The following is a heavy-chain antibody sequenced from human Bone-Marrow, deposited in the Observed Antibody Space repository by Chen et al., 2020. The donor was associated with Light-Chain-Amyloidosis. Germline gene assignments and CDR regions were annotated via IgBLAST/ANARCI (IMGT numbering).Heavy chain of an antibody. Sequence: EVPLEQSGPEVKKPGESLKISCKGSGYTFPNYWIGWVRQMPGKGLEWMGVIYPDDSDARYSPSFGGQVTISADKSITTAYLQWRSLKASDTAMYYCARRRDGYNFDYWGQGTLVTVSS. D-gene: IGHD5-12*01. CDR3: ARRRDGYNFDY. CDR1: GYTFPNYW. J-gene: IGHJ4*02. CDR2: IYPDDSDA. V-gene: IGHV5-51*01.